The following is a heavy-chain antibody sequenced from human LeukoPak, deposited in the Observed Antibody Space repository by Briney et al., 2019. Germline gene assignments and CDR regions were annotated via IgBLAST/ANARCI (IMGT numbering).Heavy chain of an antibody. J-gene: IGHJ4*02. D-gene: IGHD5-18*01. Sequence: ASVKVSCKASGYTFTSYGISWVRQAPGQGLGWMGWISAYNGNTNYAQKLQGSVTMTTDTSTSTAYMELRSLRSDDTAVYYCERDGYSSDFDYWGQVTLVTVSS. CDR2: ISAYNGNT. CDR1: GYTFTSYG. CDR3: ERDGYSSDFDY. V-gene: IGHV1-18*01.